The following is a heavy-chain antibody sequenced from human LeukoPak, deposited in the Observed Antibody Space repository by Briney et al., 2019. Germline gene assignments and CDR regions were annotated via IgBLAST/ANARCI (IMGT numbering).Heavy chain of an antibody. J-gene: IGHJ4*02. CDR1: GGTFSSYA. CDR3: AREGYTYSGEEYYFDY. V-gene: IGHV1-69*13. D-gene: IGHD5-18*01. Sequence: ASVTVSCKASGGTFSSYAISWVRQAPGQGLEWMGGIIPIFGTANYAQKFQSRVTITADESTSTAYMELSSLRSEDTAVYYCAREGYTYSGEEYYFDYWGQGTLVTVSS. CDR2: IIPIFGTA.